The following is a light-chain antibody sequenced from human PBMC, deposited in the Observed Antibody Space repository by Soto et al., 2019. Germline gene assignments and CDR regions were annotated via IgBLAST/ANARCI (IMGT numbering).Light chain of an antibody. V-gene: IGLV2-14*01. J-gene: IGLJ3*02. CDR1: SSDVGGYNY. CDR3: SSYTSSSTWV. CDR2: DVS. Sequence: QSALTQPASVSGSPGQSIAISCTGTSSDVGGYNYVSWYQQHPGKTPNLMIYDVSNRPSGVSNRFSGSKSGNTASLTISGLQAEDEADYYCSSYTSSSTWVFGGVTKVTVL.